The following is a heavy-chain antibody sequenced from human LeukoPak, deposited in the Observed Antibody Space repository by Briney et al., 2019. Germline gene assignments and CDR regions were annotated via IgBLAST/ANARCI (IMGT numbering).Heavy chain of an antibody. Sequence: PGRSLRLSCAASGFILSDYNMHWVRQAPGKGLEWVAVISYDGGNKYYADSVKGRFTISRDNSKNTLYLQMNSLRAEDTAVYYCARDQTGFCSGSSCLGSTFDYWGQGTLVTVSS. D-gene: IGHD2-15*01. CDR1: GFILSDYN. CDR2: ISYDGGNK. J-gene: IGHJ4*02. CDR3: ARDQTGFCSGSSCLGSTFDY. V-gene: IGHV3-30*04.